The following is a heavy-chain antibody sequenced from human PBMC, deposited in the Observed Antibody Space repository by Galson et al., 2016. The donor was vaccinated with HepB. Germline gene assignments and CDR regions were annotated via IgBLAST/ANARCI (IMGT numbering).Heavy chain of an antibody. V-gene: IGHV4-59*01. D-gene: IGHD7-27*01. CDR1: GASISSYY. J-gene: IGHJ6*02. CDR3: ARDANWGAFGYGMDV. CDR2: IYHGGCSGRT. Sequence: ETLSLTCTVSGASISSYYWNWIRQPPGKGLEWIGYIYHGGCSGRTSYNPSLKSRVTISVDTSKNQLSLKLTFVTAADTAVYFCARDANWGAFGYGMDVWGQGTTVTVSS.